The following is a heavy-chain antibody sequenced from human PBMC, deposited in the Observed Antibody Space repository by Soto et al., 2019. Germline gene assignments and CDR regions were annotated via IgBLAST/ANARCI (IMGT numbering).Heavy chain of an antibody. J-gene: IGHJ5*02. CDR2: ISAYNGNT. CDR3: ARVVGALGHWFDP. CDR1: GYTFTSYG. Sequence: QVQLVQSGGEVKKPGASVKVSCKASGYTFTSYGISWVRQAPGQGLEWMGRISAYNGNTNYAQKLQGRVTMTTDTSTSPAYMELRSLRSGDTAVYYCARVVGALGHWFDPWGQGTLVTVSS. V-gene: IGHV1-18*01. D-gene: IGHD1-26*01.